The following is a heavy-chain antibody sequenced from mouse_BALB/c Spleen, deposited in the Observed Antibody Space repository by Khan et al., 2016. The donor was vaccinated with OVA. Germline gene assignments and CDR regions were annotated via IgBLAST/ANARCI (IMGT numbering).Heavy chain of an antibody. J-gene: IGHJ3*01. CDR2: KAYGGNN. V-gene: IGHV3-6*02. CDR1: GYSFTSGYY. Sequence: EVKLLESGPGLVKPSQSLSLTCSVTGYSFTSGYYCNWIRQLPGNRQEWMGFKAYGGNNNYNPSLKNQITITRDTSKNQFFLKLDSVTAEDTATYYCAREGRWFAHWGQGTLVTVSA. CDR3: AREGRWFAH.